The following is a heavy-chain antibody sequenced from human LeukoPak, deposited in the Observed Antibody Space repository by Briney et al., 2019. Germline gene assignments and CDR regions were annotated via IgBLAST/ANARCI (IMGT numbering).Heavy chain of an antibody. CDR1: GFSLSTSGVG. CDR3: AHGSGTTNSPKGGFDI. J-gene: IGHJ3*02. CDR2: IYWDDDE. D-gene: IGHD3-10*01. V-gene: IGHV2-5*02. Sequence: SGPTLVNPTQTLTLTCTFSGFSLSTSGVGVGWIRQPPGKALEWLGIIYWDDDERYSPSLKSRLTITKDTSKNQVVLTMTNMDPVDTATYYCAHGSGTTNSPKGGFDIWGQGTMVTVSS.